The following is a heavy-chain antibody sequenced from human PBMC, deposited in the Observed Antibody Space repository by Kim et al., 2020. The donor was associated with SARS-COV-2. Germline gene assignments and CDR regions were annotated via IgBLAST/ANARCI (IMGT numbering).Heavy chain of an antibody. CDR2: ISSSSSYT. Sequence: GGSLRLSCAASGFTFSDYYMSWIRQAPGKGLEWVSYISSSSSYTNYADSVKGRFTISRDNAKNSLYLQMNSLRAEDTAVYYCARYGDYGTILDWGQGTLVTVSS. D-gene: IGHD4-17*01. CDR3: ARYGDYGTILD. V-gene: IGHV3-11*03. CDR1: GFTFSDYY. J-gene: IGHJ4*02.